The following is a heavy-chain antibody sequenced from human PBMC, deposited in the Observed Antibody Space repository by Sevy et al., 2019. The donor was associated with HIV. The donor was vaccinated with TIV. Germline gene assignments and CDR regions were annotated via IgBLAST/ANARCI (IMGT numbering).Heavy chain of an antibody. J-gene: IGHJ3*02. CDR2: INHSGST. V-gene: IGHV4-34*01. CDR1: GGSFSGYY. CDR3: ASIKAVTTWRREHDAFDI. D-gene: IGHD4-17*01. Sequence: SETLSLTCAVYGGSFSGYYWSWIRQPPGKGLEWIGEINHSGSTNYNASLKSRVTISVDTSKNQFSLKLSSVTAADTAVYYCASIKAVTTWRREHDAFDIWGHGTMVTVSS.